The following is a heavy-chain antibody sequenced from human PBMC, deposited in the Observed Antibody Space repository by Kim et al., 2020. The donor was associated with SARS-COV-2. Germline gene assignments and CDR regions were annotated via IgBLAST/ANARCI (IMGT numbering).Heavy chain of an antibody. CDR2: INPSGGST. V-gene: IGHV1-46*01. CDR1: GYTFTSYY. D-gene: IGHD4-17*01. CDR3: ARDLTTVVIPLGYYYGMDV. Sequence: ASVKVSCKASGYTFTSYYMHWVRQAPGQGLEWMGIINPSGGSTSYAQKFQGRVTMTRDTSTSTVYMELSSLRSEDTAVYYCARDLTTVVIPLGYYYGMDVWGQGTTVTVSS. J-gene: IGHJ6*02.